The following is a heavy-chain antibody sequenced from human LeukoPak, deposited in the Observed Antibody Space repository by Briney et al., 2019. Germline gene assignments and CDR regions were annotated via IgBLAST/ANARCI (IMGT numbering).Heavy chain of an antibody. V-gene: IGHV4-59*01. Sequence: PSETLSLTCTVSGGSISSYYWSWIRQPPGKGLEWIGYIYYSGSTNYNPSLKSRVTISVDTSKNQFSLKLSSVTAADTAVYYCARSGTDFWSGYSQFDYWGQGTLVTVSS. CDR1: GGSISSYY. CDR3: ARSGTDFWSGYSQFDY. J-gene: IGHJ4*02. D-gene: IGHD3-3*01. CDR2: IYYSGST.